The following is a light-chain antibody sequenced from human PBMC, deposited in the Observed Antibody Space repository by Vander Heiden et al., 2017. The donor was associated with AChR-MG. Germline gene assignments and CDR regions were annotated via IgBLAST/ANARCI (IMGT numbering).Light chain of an antibody. V-gene: IGLV10-54*04. J-gene: IGLJ3*02. CDR3: SEWDRSLHACV. CDR2: RNN. Sequence: QAGLTHPPSVSKDLRQTATLPCTGNSNNVGDEGAAWLQQDRGHHAKRLSVRNNDRPSGISERFSAYRSGNNASLKITGLQPEDETDDYCSEWDRSLHACVFGGGTKLTVL. CDR1: SNNVGDEG.